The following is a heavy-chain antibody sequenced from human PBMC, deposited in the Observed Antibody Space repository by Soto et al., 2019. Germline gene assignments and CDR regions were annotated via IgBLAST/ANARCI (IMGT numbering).Heavy chain of an antibody. CDR3: ARSVGTGYCSGGSCYSGFDY. Sequence: SETLSLTXTVSGGSISSYYWSWIRQPPGKGLEWIGYIYYSGSTNYNPSLKSRVTISVDTSKNQFSLKLSSVTAADTAVYYCARSVGTGYCSGGSCYSGFDYWGQGTLVTVSS. CDR1: GGSISSYY. CDR2: IYYSGST. D-gene: IGHD2-15*01. V-gene: IGHV4-59*01. J-gene: IGHJ4*02.